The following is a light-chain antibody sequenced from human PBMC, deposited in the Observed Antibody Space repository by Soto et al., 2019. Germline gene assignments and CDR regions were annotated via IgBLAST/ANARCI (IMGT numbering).Light chain of an antibody. CDR3: EQYSTLPHT. Sequence: ENVLTQSPGTLSLSPGERATLSCRTSQSVTNSFFAWYQQKPGQAPRLLIYGISNRATGIPDRFSGSGFGTDFTRTIGRLEPEDFVVYYCEQYSTLPHTFGQGTKLEVK. J-gene: IGKJ2*01. CDR1: QSVTNSF. V-gene: IGKV3-20*01. CDR2: GIS.